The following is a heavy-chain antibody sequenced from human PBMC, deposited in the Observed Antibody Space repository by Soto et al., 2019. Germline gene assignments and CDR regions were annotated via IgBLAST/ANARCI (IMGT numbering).Heavy chain of an antibody. CDR3: ARRPWYYGSGRGPHNNWFDP. D-gene: IGHD3-10*01. V-gene: IGHV4-34*01. Sequence: QVQLQQWGAGLWKPSETLSLTCAVYGGSFSGYYWSWIRQPPGKGLEWIGEINHSGSTNYNPSLKRRVNISVDTSKNQFSLKMSSVTAADTAVYYCARRPWYYGSGRGPHNNWFDPWGQGTLVTVSS. CDR1: GGSFSGYY. CDR2: INHSGST. J-gene: IGHJ5*02.